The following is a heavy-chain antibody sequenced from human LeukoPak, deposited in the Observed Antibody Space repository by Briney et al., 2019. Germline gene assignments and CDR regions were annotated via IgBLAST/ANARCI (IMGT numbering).Heavy chain of an antibody. D-gene: IGHD3-16*01. V-gene: IGHV4-59*08. CDR2: IHHSGST. Sequence: PSETLSLTCTVSGDSISTYYWSWLRQPPGKGLEWIGYIHHSGSTNYNPSLRSRVTISVDTSKNQLSLKLSSATAADTAVYFCARRAINSVMFDYWGQGTLVTVSS. CDR3: ARRAINSVMFDY. CDR1: GDSISTYY. J-gene: IGHJ4*02.